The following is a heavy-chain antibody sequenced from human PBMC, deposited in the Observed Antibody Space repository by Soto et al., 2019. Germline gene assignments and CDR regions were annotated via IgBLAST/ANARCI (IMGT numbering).Heavy chain of an antibody. J-gene: IGHJ3*02. CDR2: ISSSSTYI. D-gene: IGHD3-22*01. V-gene: IGHV3-21*01. CDR3: ARDRRVSYDSSGYYYVDAFDI. Sequence: PGGSLRLSCAASGFTFSRYTMNWVRQAPGKGLEWVSSISSSSTYIYYADSVKGRFTISRDNAKNSVYLQMNSLRAEDTAVYYCARDRRVSYDSSGYYYVDAFDIWGQGTMVTVSS. CDR1: GFTFSRYT.